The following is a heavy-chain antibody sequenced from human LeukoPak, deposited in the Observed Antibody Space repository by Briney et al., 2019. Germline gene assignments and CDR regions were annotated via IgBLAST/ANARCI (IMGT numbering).Heavy chain of an antibody. CDR1: GFTFSTYA. CDR2: ISGSGDST. V-gene: IGHV3-23*01. Sequence: GGSLRLSCAASGFTFSTYAMSWVRQAPGKGLEWVSSISGSGDSTYYAVSVKGRFTVSRDNTKNILYLQMNSLKAEDTAVYYCAREVEMATQFDYWGQGTLVTVSS. J-gene: IGHJ4*02. CDR3: AREVEMATQFDY. D-gene: IGHD5-24*01.